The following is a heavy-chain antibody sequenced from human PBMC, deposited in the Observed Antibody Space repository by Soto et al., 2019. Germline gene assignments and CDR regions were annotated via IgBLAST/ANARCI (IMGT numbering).Heavy chain of an antibody. D-gene: IGHD3-3*01. CDR1: GGSIGSGDYY. CDR3: ARSAYYDFWSGSSRPYYFDY. CDR2: IYYSGST. V-gene: IGHV4-30-4*01. J-gene: IGHJ4*02. Sequence: QVQLQESGPGLVKPSQTLSLTCTVSGGSIGSGDYYWSWIRQPPGRGLEWIGYIYYSGSTYYNPSLKSRVTISVDTSKNQFSLKLSSVTAADTAVYYCARSAYYDFWSGSSRPYYFDYWGQGTLVTVSS.